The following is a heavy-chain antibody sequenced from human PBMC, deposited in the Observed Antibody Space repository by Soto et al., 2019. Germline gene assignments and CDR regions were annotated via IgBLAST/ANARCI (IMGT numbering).Heavy chain of an antibody. CDR3: ASASDIYYGMDV. CDR2: ISSTSSAR. Sequence: VGSLRLSCAASGFTFSVHSMNWVRRAPGKGLEWVSYISSTSSARYYADSVRGRFTISRDNVEYSLYLQMNSLTDEDTAVYYCASASDIYYGMDVWAEGTTVTVS. CDR1: GFTFSVHS. D-gene: IGHD3-9*01. J-gene: IGHJ6*02. V-gene: IGHV3-48*02.